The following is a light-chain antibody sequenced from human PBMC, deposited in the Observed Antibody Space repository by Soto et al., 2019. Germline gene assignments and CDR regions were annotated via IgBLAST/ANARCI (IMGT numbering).Light chain of an antibody. Sequence: QSALTQPPSVSAAPGQKVTISCSGSSSNIGNNYVSWYQQLPGTAPKLLIYDNNKRPSGIPDRFSGSKSGTSATLGITGLQTGDEADYYCGTWDSGLSAEVFGGGTQLTVL. V-gene: IGLV1-51*01. CDR1: SSNIGNNY. CDR2: DNN. J-gene: IGLJ2*01. CDR3: GTWDSGLSAEV.